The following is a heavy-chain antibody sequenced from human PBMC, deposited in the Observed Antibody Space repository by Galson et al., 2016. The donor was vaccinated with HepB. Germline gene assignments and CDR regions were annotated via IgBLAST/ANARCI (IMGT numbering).Heavy chain of an antibody. J-gene: IGHJ4*02. D-gene: IGHD3-9*01. Sequence: SVKVSCKASGYTFTDYYLNWVRQAPGQSLEWMEWVNPKSGDTNYAQKVKGRVTMTRDTSISTAYMDLRRLTSEDTSVYFCARSTYYLLTGFYIDFWGQGTLVTVSS. V-gene: IGHV1-2*02. CDR1: GYTFTDYY. CDR3: ARSTYYLLTGFYIDF. CDR2: VNPKSGDT.